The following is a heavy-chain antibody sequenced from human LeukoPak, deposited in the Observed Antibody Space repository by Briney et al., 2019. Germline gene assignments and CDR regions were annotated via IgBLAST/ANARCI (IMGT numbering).Heavy chain of an antibody. Sequence: SETLSLTCTVSGGSISSGGYSWSWIRQHPGKGLEWIGYIYYSGGTYYNPSLKSRVTISVDTSKNQFSLKLSSVTAADTAVYYCARGYDSSGYYDYWGQGTLVTVSS. CDR2: IYYSGGT. J-gene: IGHJ4*02. CDR3: ARGYDSSGYYDY. CDR1: GGSISSGGYS. V-gene: IGHV4-31*03. D-gene: IGHD3-22*01.